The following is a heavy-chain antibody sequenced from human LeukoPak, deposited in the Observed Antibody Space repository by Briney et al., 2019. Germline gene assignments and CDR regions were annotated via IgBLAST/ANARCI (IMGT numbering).Heavy chain of an antibody. Sequence: SVKVSCKASGYTFSSYGISWVRQAPGQGLEWMGGIIPIFGTANYAQKFQGRVTITADESTSTAYMELSSLRSEDTAVYYCARGRLLWFGELTTDYYYGMDVWGQGTTVTVSS. CDR3: ARGRLLWFGELTTDYYYGMDV. J-gene: IGHJ6*02. D-gene: IGHD3-10*01. CDR2: IIPIFGTA. V-gene: IGHV1-69*13. CDR1: GYTFSSYG.